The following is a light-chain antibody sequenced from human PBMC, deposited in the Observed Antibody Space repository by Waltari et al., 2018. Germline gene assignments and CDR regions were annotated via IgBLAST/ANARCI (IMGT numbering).Light chain of an antibody. V-gene: IGKV3-11*01. Sequence: FVLTQSPATLSVSAGETATLSCRASQNIKKFLAWYQHKPGQAPRLIIHDASNRATGIPARFSGSGSGTDFTLTISSVEPEDFAVYYCQQRSNWPRITFGQGTRLELK. CDR1: QNIKKF. J-gene: IGKJ5*01. CDR2: DAS. CDR3: QQRSNWPRIT.